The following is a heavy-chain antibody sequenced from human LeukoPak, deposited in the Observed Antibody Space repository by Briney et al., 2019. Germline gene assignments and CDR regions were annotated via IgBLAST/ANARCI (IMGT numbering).Heavy chain of an antibody. CDR3: AREWIVGAYDY. CDR1: GGTFSSYA. D-gene: IGHD1-26*01. J-gene: IGHJ4*02. CDR2: IIPIFGTA. Sequence: SVTVSCTASGGTFSSYAISWVRQAPGQGLEWMGGIIPIFGTANYAQKFQGRVTITTDESTSTAYMQLSSLRSEDTAVYYCAREWIVGAYDYWGQGTLVTVSS. V-gene: IGHV1-69*05.